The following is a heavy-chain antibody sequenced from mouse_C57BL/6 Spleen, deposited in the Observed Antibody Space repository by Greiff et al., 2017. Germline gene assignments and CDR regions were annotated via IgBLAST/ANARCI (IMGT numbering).Heavy chain of an antibody. D-gene: IGHD2-1*01. J-gene: IGHJ1*03. V-gene: IGHV1-15*01. CDR3: TRSDLLWYFDV. Sequence: QVQLKESGAELVRPGASVTLSCKASGYTFTDYEMHWVKQTPVHGLEWIGAIDPETGGTAYNQKFKGKAILTADNSSSTAYMELRSLTSEDSAVYYCTRSDLLWYFDVWGTGTTVTVSS. CDR1: GYTFTDYE. CDR2: IDPETGGT.